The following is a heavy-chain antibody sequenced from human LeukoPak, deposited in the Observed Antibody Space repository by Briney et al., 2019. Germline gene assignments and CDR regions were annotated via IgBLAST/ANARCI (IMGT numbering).Heavy chain of an antibody. CDR3: ARSTRDFWSGYYLDY. D-gene: IGHD3-3*01. Sequence: SETLSLTCTVYGGSISSYYWSWIRQPAGKGLEWIGRIYTSGSTNYNPSLKSRVTMSVDASKNQFSLKLSSVTAADTAVYYCARSTRDFWSGYYLDYWGQGTLVTVSS. CDR1: GGSISSYY. CDR2: IYTSGST. V-gene: IGHV4-4*07. J-gene: IGHJ4*02.